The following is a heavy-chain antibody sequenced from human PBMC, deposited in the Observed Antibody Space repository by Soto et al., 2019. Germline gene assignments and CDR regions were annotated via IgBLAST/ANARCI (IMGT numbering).Heavy chain of an antibody. V-gene: IGHV4-4*02. Sequence: LSLTCAVSGGSISSSNWWSWVRQPPGKGLEWIGEIYHSGSTNYNLSLKSRVTISVEKSKNQFSLKLSSMTAADTAVYYCARVKASGVNFDYWGQGTLVTVSS. J-gene: IGHJ4*02. CDR3: ARVKASGVNFDY. D-gene: IGHD3-10*01. CDR2: IYHSGST. CDR1: GGSISSSNW.